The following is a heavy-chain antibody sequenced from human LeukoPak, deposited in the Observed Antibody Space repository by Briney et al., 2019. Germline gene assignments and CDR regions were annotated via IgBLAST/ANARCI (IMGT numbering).Heavy chain of an antibody. CDR3: AREEYSSSSWFDP. J-gene: IGHJ5*02. CDR2: IYYSGST. CDR1: GGSISSSSYY. Sequence: SETLSLTCTVSGGSISSSSYYWGWIRQPPGKGLEWIGSIYYSGSTYYNPSLKSRVTISVDTSKNQFSLKLSSVTAADTAVYYSAREEYSSSSWFDPWGQGTLVTVSS. V-gene: IGHV4-39*02. D-gene: IGHD6-6*01.